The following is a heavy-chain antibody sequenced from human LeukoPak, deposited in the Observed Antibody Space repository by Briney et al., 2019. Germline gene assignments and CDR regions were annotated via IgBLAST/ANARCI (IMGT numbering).Heavy chain of an antibody. CDR1: GGSISSGGYS. Sequence: SQTLSLTCAVSGGSISSGGYSWSWIRQPPGKGLEWIGYIYYSGSTYYNPSLKSRVTISVDTSKNQFSLKLSSVTAADTAVYYCARYPMVVAATGALYYYMDVWGKGTTVTVSS. CDR3: ARYPMVVAATGALYYYMDV. V-gene: IGHV4-30-4*07. J-gene: IGHJ6*03. CDR2: IYYSGST. D-gene: IGHD2-15*01.